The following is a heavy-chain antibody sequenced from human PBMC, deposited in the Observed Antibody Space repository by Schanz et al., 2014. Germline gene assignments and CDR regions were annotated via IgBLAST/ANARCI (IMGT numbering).Heavy chain of an antibody. CDR3: ATNSPFRMVRGSNAFDA. D-gene: IGHD3-10*01. CDR2: MNPNSGNT. V-gene: IGHV1-8*01. CDR1: GYTFTSYD. J-gene: IGHJ3*01. Sequence: QVQLVQSGAEAKKPGASVKVSCKASGYTFTSYDINWVRQATGQGLEWMGWMNPNSGNTGYAQKFQGRVTMTRHTSISTAYMELSGLRSGDTAVYYCATNSPFRMVRGSNAFDAWGQGTMVTVSS.